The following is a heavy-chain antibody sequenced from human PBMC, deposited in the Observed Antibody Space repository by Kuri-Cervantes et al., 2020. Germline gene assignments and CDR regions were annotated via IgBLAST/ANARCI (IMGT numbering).Heavy chain of an antibody. CDR3: ARDRVGGYSYGPAPY. V-gene: IGHV3-48*01. Sequence: GGSLRLSCAASGFTFSSYSMNWVRQAPGKGQEWVSYISSSSSTIYYADSVKGRFTISRDNAKNSLYLQMNSLRAEDTAVYYCARDRVGGYSYGPAPYWGQGTLVTVSS. J-gene: IGHJ4*02. D-gene: IGHD5-18*01. CDR2: ISSSSSTI. CDR1: GFTFSSYS.